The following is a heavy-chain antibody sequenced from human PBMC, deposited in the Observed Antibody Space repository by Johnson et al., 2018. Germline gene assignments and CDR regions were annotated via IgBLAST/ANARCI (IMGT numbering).Heavy chain of an antibody. J-gene: IGHJ6*02. CDR3: AKDIESYYGMDV. Sequence: EVQLLESGGRVVRPGGSLRLSCVGSGFIFGDYGMSWVRQAPGKGLEWISGINWNSGRVGYADSGRGRFTISRDNPNNSLYLQINSLRAEDTALYYCAKDIESYYGMDVWGQGTTVTVSS. CDR1: GFIFGDYG. V-gene: IGHV3-20*04. CDR2: INWNSGRV.